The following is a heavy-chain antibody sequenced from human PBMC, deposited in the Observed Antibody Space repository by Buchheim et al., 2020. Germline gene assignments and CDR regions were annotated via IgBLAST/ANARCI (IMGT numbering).Heavy chain of an antibody. D-gene: IGHD3-22*01. J-gene: IGHJ4*02. CDR1: GYTFTSYS. V-gene: IGHV1-46*01. CDR2: INPSGAAT. Sequence: QVQLVQSGAEVKKPGASVKVSCKASGYTFTSYSIHWVRQAPGQGLEWMGIINPSGAATTYAQNFQGRVTMTSDTSTRPVYMELSNLRSEDTAVYYCARVSYYDSSAGYWGQGTL. CDR3: ARVSYYDSSAGY.